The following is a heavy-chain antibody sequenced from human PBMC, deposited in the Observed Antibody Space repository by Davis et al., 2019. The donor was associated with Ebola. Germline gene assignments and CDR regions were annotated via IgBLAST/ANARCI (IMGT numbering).Heavy chain of an antibody. J-gene: IGHJ6*02. CDR1: GFTFSSYS. CDR3: TRGYSYGPWGEDV. Sequence: GGSLRLSCAASGFTFSSYSMNWVRQASGKGLEWVGRIRSKANSYATAYAASVKGRFTISRDDSKNTAYLQMNSLKTEDTAVYYCTRGYSYGPWGEDVWGQGTTVTVSS. D-gene: IGHD5-18*01. V-gene: IGHV3-73*01. CDR2: IRSKANSYAT.